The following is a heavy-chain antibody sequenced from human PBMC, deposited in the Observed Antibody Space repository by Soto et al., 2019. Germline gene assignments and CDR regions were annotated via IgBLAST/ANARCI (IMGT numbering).Heavy chain of an antibody. Sequence: QTGGSLRLSCAASGFTFSSYWMSWVRQAPGKGLEWVANINQDGNEDNLLDSVKGRFTISRDNAKNSLFLQMNSLRVDDTAVYYCARTGDGHHDFLDYWGQGALVTVSS. J-gene: IGHJ4*02. CDR2: INQDGNED. D-gene: IGHD1-1*01. CDR3: ARTGDGHHDFLDY. CDR1: GFTFSSYW. V-gene: IGHV3-7*01.